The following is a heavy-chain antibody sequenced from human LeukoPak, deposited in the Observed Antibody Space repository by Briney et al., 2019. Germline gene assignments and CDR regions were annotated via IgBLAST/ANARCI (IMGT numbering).Heavy chain of an antibody. V-gene: IGHV3-7*04. CDR3: VRAHHPGGWFDP. D-gene: IGHD3-10*01. J-gene: IGHJ5*02. CDR1: GFTFSTSW. Sequence: GGSLRLSCAASGFTFSTSWMTWIRQAPGKGLEWVASMNQDGSEIHYVDPVKGRFTISRDNAKNSLFLQMNSLTADDTAVHYCVRAHHPGGWFDPWGQGTLVTVSS. CDR2: MNQDGSEI.